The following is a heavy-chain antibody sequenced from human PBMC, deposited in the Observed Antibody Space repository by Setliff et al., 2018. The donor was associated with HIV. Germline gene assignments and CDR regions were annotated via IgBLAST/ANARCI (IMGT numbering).Heavy chain of an antibody. CDR2: INHSGST. Sequence: KPSETLSLTCAVYGGSFSGYYWSWIRQPPGKGLEWIGEINHSGSTNYNPSLKSRVTISVDTSKNQFSLKLSSVTAADTAVYYCASSSGGRENEPHEYYYDSSGYYYYGMDVWGQGTTVTVSS. V-gene: IGHV4-34*01. J-gene: IGHJ6*02. D-gene: IGHD3-22*01. CDR3: ASSSGGRENEPHEYYYDSSGYYYYGMDV. CDR1: GGSFSGYY.